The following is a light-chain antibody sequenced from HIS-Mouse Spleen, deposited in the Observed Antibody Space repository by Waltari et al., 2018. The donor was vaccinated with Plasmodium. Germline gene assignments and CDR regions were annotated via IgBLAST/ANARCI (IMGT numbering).Light chain of an antibody. Sequence: DIQMTQSPSSLSASVGDRVTITFRASQGIRNYLAWYLQKPGKVPKLLIYAASTLQSGVPSRFSGSGSGTDFTLTISSLQPEDVATYYCQKYNSAPWTFGQGTKVEIK. CDR2: AAS. CDR3: QKYNSAPWT. V-gene: IGKV1-27*01. J-gene: IGKJ1*01. CDR1: QGIRNY.